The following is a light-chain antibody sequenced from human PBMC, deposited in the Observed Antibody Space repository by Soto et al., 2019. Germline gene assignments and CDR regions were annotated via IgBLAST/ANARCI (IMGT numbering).Light chain of an antibody. V-gene: IGKV3-11*01. CDR3: QQRSNWPLT. CDR2: DAS. Sequence: EIVLTQSPATLSLSPGERATLSCRASQSVSSYLAWYQQKPGQAPRLLIYDASNRATGIPARFSGSGSGTDFTLTISSLEPQDFAVSSCQQRSNWPLTFGVGTKVQIK. J-gene: IGKJ4*01. CDR1: QSVSSY.